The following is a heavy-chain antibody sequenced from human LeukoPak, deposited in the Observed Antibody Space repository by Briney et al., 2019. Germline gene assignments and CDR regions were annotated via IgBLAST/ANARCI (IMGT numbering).Heavy chain of an antibody. D-gene: IGHD6-13*01. CDR3: AKRYSNSWSSFDY. CDR2: ISGGGGST. Sequence: GGSLRLSCAASGFTFSSYAMSWVRQAPGKGLEWVSTISGGGGSTYYADSVKGRFTISRDNSKNALYLQMNSLRAEDTAVYYCAKRYSNSWSSFDYWGQGTLVTVSS. J-gene: IGHJ4*02. CDR1: GFTFSSYA. V-gene: IGHV3-23*01.